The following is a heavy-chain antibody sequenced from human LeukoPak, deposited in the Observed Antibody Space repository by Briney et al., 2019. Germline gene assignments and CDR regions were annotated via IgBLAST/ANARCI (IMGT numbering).Heavy chain of an antibody. CDR1: GFTFTTYW. CDR3: VKVAKYYYGSETYYFFEH. J-gene: IGHJ4*02. Sequence: GGSLRLSCAASGFTFTTYWMSWVRQPPGKGLEWVANIKQDGTEKYYVDSVKGRFTISRDNAKNSLYLQMNSLRVEDTAIYYCVKVAKYYYGSETYYFFEHWGQGTPVTASS. D-gene: IGHD3-10*01. V-gene: IGHV3-7*01. CDR2: IKQDGTEK.